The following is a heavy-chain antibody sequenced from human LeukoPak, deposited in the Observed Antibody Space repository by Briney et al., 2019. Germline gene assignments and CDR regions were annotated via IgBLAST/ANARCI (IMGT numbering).Heavy chain of an antibody. CDR1: GFSFSDYW. D-gene: IGHD3-16*01. Sequence: PGGSLRLSCAASGFSFSDYWMTWVRQAPGKGLEWVANIKEDGSEKYYVDSVKGRFTVSRDNAKNSVYLQMNSLRVEDTAVYYCARGWGEHGYWGQGTLVPVSS. CDR3: ARGWGEHGY. J-gene: IGHJ4*02. V-gene: IGHV3-7*04. CDR2: IKEDGSEK.